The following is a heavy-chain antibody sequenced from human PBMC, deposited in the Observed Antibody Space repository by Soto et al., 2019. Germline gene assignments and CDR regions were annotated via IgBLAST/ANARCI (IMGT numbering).Heavy chain of an antibody. CDR2: INSDGSST. V-gene: IGHV3-74*01. CDR3: ARASTYYDFWSGYYSVDYYYYYMDV. D-gene: IGHD3-3*01. CDR1: GFTFSSYW. J-gene: IGHJ6*03. Sequence: EVQLVESGGGLVQPGGSLRLSCAASGFTFSSYWMHWVRQAPGKGRVWVSRINSDGSSTSYADSVKGRFTISRDNAKNTLYLQMNSLRAEDTAVYYCARASTYYDFWSGYYSVDYYYYYMDVWGKGTTVTVSS.